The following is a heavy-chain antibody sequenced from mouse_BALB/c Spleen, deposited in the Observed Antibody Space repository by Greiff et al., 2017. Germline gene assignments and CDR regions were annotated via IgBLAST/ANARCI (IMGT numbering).Heavy chain of an antibody. D-gene: IGHD4-1*01. J-gene: IGHJ3*01. V-gene: IGHV5-17*02. Sequence: EVKLMESGGGLVQPGGSRKLSCAASGFTFSSFGMHWVRQAPEKGLEWVAYISSGSSTIYYADTVKGRFTISRDNPKNTLFLQMTSLRSEDTAMYYCARGILGRGFAYWGQGTLVTVSA. CDR3: ARGILGRGFAY. CDR1: GFTFSSFG. CDR2: ISSGSSTI.